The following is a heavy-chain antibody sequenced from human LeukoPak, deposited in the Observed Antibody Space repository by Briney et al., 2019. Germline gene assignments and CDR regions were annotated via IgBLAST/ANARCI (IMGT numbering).Heavy chain of an antibody. CDR2: IHYSGST. J-gene: IGHJ4*02. CDR3: APSVVTHYYFGY. Sequence: PSETLSLTCSVSGGSISDNNYYWGWIRQPPGKGLEWIGTIHYSGSTYYNPSLRSRVTMSADASKNQFSLKLTSVTAADTAVYYCAPSVVTHYYFGYWGQGTLVTVSS. CDR1: GGSISDNNYY. D-gene: IGHD4-23*01. V-gene: IGHV4-39*01.